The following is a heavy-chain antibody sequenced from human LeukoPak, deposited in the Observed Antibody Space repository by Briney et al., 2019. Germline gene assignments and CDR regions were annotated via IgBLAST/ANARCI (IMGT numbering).Heavy chain of an antibody. D-gene: IGHD2-2*01. J-gene: IGHJ4*02. V-gene: IGHV1-18*01. CDR1: GYTFSNFG. Sequence: ASEKVSCKASGYTFSNFGISWVRQAPGQGLEWMGWISGNNDNPNYGQKFQGRLTVTTDSSTSTAYMELRNLRSDDTAVYYCARDGTSTDDYWGEGTLVSVS. CDR2: ISGNNDNP. CDR3: ARDGTSTDDY.